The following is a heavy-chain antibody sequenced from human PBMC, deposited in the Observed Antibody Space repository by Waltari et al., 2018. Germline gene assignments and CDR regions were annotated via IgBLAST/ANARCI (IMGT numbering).Heavy chain of an antibody. V-gene: IGHV4-59*11. J-gene: IGHJ3*02. CDR1: GDSINNHH. Sequence: QVQLQESGPGLVKPSETLSLTCPVPGDSINNHHWAWIRQPPGKGLEWIGYAYYTGRTNYNPSLRSRLTISVDTSKNQFSLNLNSVTAADTAVYYCARDLGGFNHFDWFLSIWGPGTMVTVSS. CDR2: AYYTGRT. CDR3: ARDLGGFNHFDWFLSI. D-gene: IGHD3-9*01.